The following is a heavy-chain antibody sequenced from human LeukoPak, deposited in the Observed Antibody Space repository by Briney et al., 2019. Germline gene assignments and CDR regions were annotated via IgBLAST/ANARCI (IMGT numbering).Heavy chain of an antibody. CDR3: ARGRYSYGRLIYFDC. Sequence: GGSLRLSCAASGFTSSSYDMHWVRQATGKGLEWVSAIGTAGDTYYPGSVKGRFTISRENAKNSLYLQMNSLRAGDTAVYYCARGRYSYGRLIYFDCWGQGTLVTVSS. V-gene: IGHV3-13*01. CDR1: GFTSSSYD. D-gene: IGHD5-18*01. CDR2: IGTAGDT. J-gene: IGHJ4*02.